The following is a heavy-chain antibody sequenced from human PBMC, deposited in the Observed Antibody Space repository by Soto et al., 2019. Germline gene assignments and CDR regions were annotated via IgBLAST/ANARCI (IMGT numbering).Heavy chain of an antibody. CDR3: TTEPPREYYFDY. CDR2: IKSKTDGGTT. D-gene: IGHD3-10*01. Sequence: GGSLRLSCAASGFTFSNAWMSWVRQAPGKGLEWVGRIKSKTDGGTTDYAAPVKGRFTISRDDSKNTLYLQMNSLKTEDTAVYYCTTEPPREYYFDYWGQGTLVTVSS. J-gene: IGHJ4*02. CDR1: GFTFSNAW. V-gene: IGHV3-15*01.